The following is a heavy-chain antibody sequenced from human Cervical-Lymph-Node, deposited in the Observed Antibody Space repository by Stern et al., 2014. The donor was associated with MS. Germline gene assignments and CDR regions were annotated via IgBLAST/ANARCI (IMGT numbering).Heavy chain of an antibody. CDR1: GFTFSSYT. V-gene: IGHV3-30*04. CDR3: AREGVDYYDSSGTLDY. J-gene: IGHJ4*02. D-gene: IGHD3-22*01. CDR2: ISYDGSDK. Sequence: MQLVESGGGVVQPGRSPRLSCAASGFTFSSYTMHWVRQAPGQGLEWVAFISYDGSDKYYADSMKGRFTISRDNSKNPLYLQMNSLRAEDTAVYYCAREGVDYYDSSGTLDYWGQGTLVTVSS.